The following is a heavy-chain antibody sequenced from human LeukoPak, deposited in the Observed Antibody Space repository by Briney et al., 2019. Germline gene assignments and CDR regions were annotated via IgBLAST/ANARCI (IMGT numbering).Heavy chain of an antibody. D-gene: IGHD2-15*01. CDR1: GYSFTSYW. Sequence: GESLRISCKGSGYSFTSYWIAWVRQMPGKGLEWMGIIYPGDSDTRYSPSFQGQVTISVDKSISTAYLQWSSLKASDTATYYCARRWGYCSGGTCYWFDPWGQGTLVTVSS. CDR2: IYPGDSDT. V-gene: IGHV5-51*01. CDR3: ARRWGYCSGGTCYWFDP. J-gene: IGHJ5*02.